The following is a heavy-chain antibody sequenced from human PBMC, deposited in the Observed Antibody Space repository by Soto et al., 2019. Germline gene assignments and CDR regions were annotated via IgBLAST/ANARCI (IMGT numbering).Heavy chain of an antibody. CDR2: VYFTGTT. V-gene: IGHV4-61*01. CDR1: GVSVSNGMYY. J-gene: IGHJ4*02. D-gene: IGHD2-8*01. CDR3: ARYCNKSDCRHLYYFDD. Sequence: SETLSLTCTVSGVSVSNGMYYCSWIRQPPGKGLEWIGNVYFTGTTIYNPSLKSRVTMSVDTYKDQFFLKLTSVTAADTAVYYCARYCNKSDCRHLYYFDDGGLGNLVTVYS.